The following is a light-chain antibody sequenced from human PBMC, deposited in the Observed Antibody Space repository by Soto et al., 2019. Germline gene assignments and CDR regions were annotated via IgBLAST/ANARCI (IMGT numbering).Light chain of an antibody. V-gene: IGKV3-20*01. J-gene: IGKJ1*01. Sequence: EIVLTQSPGTLSLFPGERATLSCRATQSVSNNYLAWYQQKPGQAPRLLIYIASSRATGIPDRFSGSGSGTDFTLTISRLEPEDFAVYYCQQYGTSPWTFGQGTKVEIK. CDR2: IAS. CDR3: QQYGTSPWT. CDR1: QSVSNNY.